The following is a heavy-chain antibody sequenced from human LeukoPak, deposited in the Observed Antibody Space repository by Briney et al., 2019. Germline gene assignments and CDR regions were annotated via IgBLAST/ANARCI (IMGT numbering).Heavy chain of an antibody. Sequence: HSGGSLRLSCAASGFTFSNAWMSWARQAPGKGLEWVSAISGNGASTYYADSVKGRFTISRDSSKNILYLQMNSLRAEDTAVYYCARDGESSTWRYYMDVWGKGTTVTVSS. J-gene: IGHJ6*03. CDR1: GFTFSNAW. V-gene: IGHV3-23*01. CDR3: ARDGESSTWRYYMDV. CDR2: ISGNGAST. D-gene: IGHD6-13*01.